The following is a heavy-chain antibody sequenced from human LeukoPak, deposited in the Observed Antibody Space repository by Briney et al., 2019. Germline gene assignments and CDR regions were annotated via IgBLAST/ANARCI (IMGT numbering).Heavy chain of an antibody. D-gene: IGHD6-19*01. CDR2: INSDGSNP. V-gene: IGHV3-74*01. CDR1: GFTFSSYW. Sequence: GGSLRLSCEASGFTFSSYWMHWVRQAPGKGLVWVSRINSDGSNPIFADSVKGRFTVSRDNAKDTLYLQMTSLRAEDTAVYYCTRGRPNYSSFDPWGQGTLVTVSS. J-gene: IGHJ5*02. CDR3: TRGRPNYSSFDP.